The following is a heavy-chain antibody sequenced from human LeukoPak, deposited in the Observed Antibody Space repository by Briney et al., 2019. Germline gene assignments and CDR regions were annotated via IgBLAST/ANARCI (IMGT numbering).Heavy chain of an antibody. CDR2: IYSGGST. CDR1: GFTVSNNY. V-gene: IGHV3-66*02. Sequence: GGSLRLSCAASGFTVSNNYMSWVRQAPGKGLEWVSVIYSGGSTYYADSLKGRFTISRDNSKNTLYLQMNSLRAEDTAVYYCAKDRSVLRYFDWLWYWGQGTLVTVSS. J-gene: IGHJ4*02. CDR3: AKDRSVLRYFDWLWY. D-gene: IGHD3-9*01.